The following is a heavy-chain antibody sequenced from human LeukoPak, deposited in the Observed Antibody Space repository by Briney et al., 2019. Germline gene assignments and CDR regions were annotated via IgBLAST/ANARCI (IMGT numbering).Heavy chain of an antibody. Sequence: SETLSLTCTVSGGSISSYYWSRIRQPAGKGLEWIGRIYTSGSTNYNPSLKSRVTMSVDTSKNQFSLKLSSVTAADTAVYYCARDRSSGWYGNNWFDPWGQGTLVTVSS. CDR1: GGSISSYY. V-gene: IGHV4-4*07. D-gene: IGHD6-19*01. J-gene: IGHJ5*02. CDR2: IYTSGST. CDR3: ARDRSSGWYGNNWFDP.